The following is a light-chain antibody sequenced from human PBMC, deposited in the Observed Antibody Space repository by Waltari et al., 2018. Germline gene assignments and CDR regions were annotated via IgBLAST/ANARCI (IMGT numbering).Light chain of an antibody. CDR3: MQATHWPVT. CDR1: QHLKYTDGIVY. J-gene: IGKJ5*01. Sequence: ASISCRSSQHLKYTDGIVYLIWFHQRPGQAPRRLIYKVSNRDSGVPDRFSGSGSGTDFTLMISSVEADDVGVYFCMQATHWPVTFGQGTRLEIK. V-gene: IGKV2-30*01. CDR2: KVS.